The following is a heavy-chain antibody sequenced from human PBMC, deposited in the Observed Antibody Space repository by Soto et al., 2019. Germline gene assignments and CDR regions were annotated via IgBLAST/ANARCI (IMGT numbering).Heavy chain of an antibody. Sequence: ASVKVSCKASGYTFTSYGISWVRQAPGQGLEWMGWISPYNGHTNYAQKLQGRVNMTTDTSTNTAYMDLRSLRSDDTAVYYCARDHRATVGLYYYYSYMDVWGKGTTVTVSS. D-gene: IGHD4-17*01. V-gene: IGHV1-18*01. CDR2: ISPYNGHT. CDR1: GYTFTSYG. J-gene: IGHJ6*03. CDR3: ARDHRATVGLYYYYSYMDV.